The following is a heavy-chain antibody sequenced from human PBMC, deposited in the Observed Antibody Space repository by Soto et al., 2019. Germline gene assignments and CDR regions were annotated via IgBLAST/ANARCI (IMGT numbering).Heavy chain of an antibody. D-gene: IGHD3-10*01. Sequence: GGSLRLSCAASGFSFSTSTMHWVRLTAGKGLEWVALVSDYGSNADYADSVQGRFTISRDDSKNTLYLQMNSLKTEDTAVYYCTTEITTTYYYYYFDYWGQGTLVTVSS. J-gene: IGHJ4*02. CDR2: VSDYGSNA. CDR1: GFSFSTST. CDR3: TTEITTTYYYYYFDY. V-gene: IGHV3-30-3*01.